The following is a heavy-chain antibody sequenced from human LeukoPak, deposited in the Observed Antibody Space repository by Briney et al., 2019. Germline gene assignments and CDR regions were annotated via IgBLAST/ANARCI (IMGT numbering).Heavy chain of an antibody. CDR3: ARHDCSGGSCYRVELLQH. CDR2: IHYSGST. V-gene: IGHV4-39*01. J-gene: IGHJ1*01. Sequence: SETLSLTCTVSGGSISSSSYYWGWIRQPPGKGLEWIGRIHYSGSTYYNPSLKSRVTISVDTSKNQFSLKLSSLTAADTAVYYCARHDCSGGSCYRVELLQHWGQGTLVTVSS. D-gene: IGHD2-15*01. CDR1: GGSISSSSYY.